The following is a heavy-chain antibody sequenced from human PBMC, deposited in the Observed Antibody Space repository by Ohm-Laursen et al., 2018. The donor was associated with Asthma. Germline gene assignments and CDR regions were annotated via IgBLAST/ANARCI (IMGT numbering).Heavy chain of an antibody. J-gene: IGHJ6*02. V-gene: IGHV1-69*10. CDR3: AREKGYCSGGSCYYYYYGMDV. CDR1: GGTFSSYA. D-gene: IGHD2-15*01. CDR2: IIPIFGIA. Sequence: ASVKVSCKASGGTFSSYAISWVRQAPGQGLEWMGGIIPIFGIANYAQKFQGRVTITADKSTSTAYMELSSLRSEDTAVYYCAREKGYCSGGSCYYYYYGMDVWGQGTTVTVSS.